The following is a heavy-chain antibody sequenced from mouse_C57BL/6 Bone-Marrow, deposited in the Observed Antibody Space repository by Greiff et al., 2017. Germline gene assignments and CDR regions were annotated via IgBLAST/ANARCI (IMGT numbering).Heavy chain of an antibody. CDR2: INYDGSST. CDR1: GFTFSDYY. J-gene: IGHJ4*01. Sequence: EVQLKQSEGGLVQPGSSMKLSCTASGFTFSDYYMAWVRQVPEKGLEWVANINYDGSSTYYLDSLKSRFIISRDNAKNILYLQMSSLKSEDTATYYCARDKGLYAMDYWGQGTSVTVSS. D-gene: IGHD3-3*01. V-gene: IGHV5-16*01. CDR3: ARDKGLYAMDY.